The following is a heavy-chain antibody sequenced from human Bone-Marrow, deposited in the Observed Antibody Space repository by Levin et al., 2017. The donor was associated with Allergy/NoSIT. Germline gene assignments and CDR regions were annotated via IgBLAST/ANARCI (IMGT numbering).Heavy chain of an antibody. CDR3: AKDGLDYSNYGSDWYFGL. D-gene: IGHD4-11*01. CDR2: ISYDGSNK. CDR1: GFTFSSYG. J-gene: IGHJ2*01. Sequence: QSGGSLRLSCAASGFTFSSYGMHWVRQAPGKGLEWVAVISYDGSNKDYADSVKGRFTISRDNSKNTLYLQMNSLRAEDTAVYYCAKDGLDYSNYGSDWYFGLWGRGTLVTASS. V-gene: IGHV3-30*18.